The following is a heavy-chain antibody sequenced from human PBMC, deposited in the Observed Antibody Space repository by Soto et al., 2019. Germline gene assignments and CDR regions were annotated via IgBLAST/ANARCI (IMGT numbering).Heavy chain of an antibody. J-gene: IGHJ6*02. CDR2: INSDGSST. CDR3: ARDKSYALAV. V-gene: IGHV3-74*03. CDR1: GFDFSNSW. D-gene: IGHD4-17*01. Sequence: PGGSLRLSCAASGFDFSNSWMHWVRQVPGKGLVWVSHINSDGSSTTYADSVKGRFTISRGNARTTVYLQLDSLRVEDTAVYYCARDKSYALAVWGQGTTVTVSS.